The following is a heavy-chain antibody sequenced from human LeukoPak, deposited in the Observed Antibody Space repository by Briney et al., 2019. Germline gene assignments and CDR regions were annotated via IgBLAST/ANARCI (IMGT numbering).Heavy chain of an antibody. V-gene: IGHV3-30*18. D-gene: IGHD3-22*01. CDR2: ISYDGSNK. J-gene: IGHJ4*02. CDR3: AKEYDYYDSSGYYYPYFDY. Sequence: GGSLRLSCAASRFTFSIYGMHWVRQAPGKGLEWVAVISYDGSNKYYADSVKGRFTISRDNSKNTLYLQMNSLRAEDTAVYYCAKEYDYYDSSGYYYPYFDYWGQGTLVTVSS. CDR1: RFTFSIYG.